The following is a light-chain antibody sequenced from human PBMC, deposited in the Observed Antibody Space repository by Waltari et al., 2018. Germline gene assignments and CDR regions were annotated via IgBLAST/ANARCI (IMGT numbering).Light chain of an antibody. J-gene: IGLJ1*01. Sequence: QSALTQPASVSGSPGQSITISCTGTSSDVGNYNYVSWYQQHPGKAPKLMIHEVNNRPSGVANRFSGSKSGDTASLTIAGLQGEDEADYYCSSYSSISFLVFGSGTTVTVL. CDR2: EVN. V-gene: IGLV2-14*01. CDR3: SSYSSISFLV. CDR1: SSDVGNYNY.